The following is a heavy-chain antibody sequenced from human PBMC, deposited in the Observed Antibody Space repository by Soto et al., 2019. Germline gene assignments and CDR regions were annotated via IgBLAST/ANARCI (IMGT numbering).Heavy chain of an antibody. V-gene: IGHV1-18*04. CDR2: ISAYNGNT. CDR3: AREARLAYCSGGSCYSSDAFDI. CDR1: GYTFTTYG. D-gene: IGHD2-15*01. J-gene: IGHJ3*02. Sequence: ASVKVSCKASGYTFTTYGISWVRQAPGQGLEWMGWISAYNGNTNYAQKLQGRVTMTTDTSTSTAYMELRSLRSDDTAVYYCAREARLAYCSGGSCYSSDAFDIWGQGTMVTVSS.